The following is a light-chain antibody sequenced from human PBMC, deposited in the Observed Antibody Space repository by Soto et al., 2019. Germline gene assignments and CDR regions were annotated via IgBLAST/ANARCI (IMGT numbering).Light chain of an antibody. CDR3: QQYGRSSWT. Sequence: EIVLTQSPGTLSLSPGERATLSSRASQSVSSSYFAWYQQRFGQAPRLLIYGASSRATGIPDRFSGSGSGTDFTLTISRLEPEDFAVYYCQQYGRSSWTFGQGTKVEIK. CDR1: QSVSSSY. V-gene: IGKV3-20*01. J-gene: IGKJ1*01. CDR2: GAS.